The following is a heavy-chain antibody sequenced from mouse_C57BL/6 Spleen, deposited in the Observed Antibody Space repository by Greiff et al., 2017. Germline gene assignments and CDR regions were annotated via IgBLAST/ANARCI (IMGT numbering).Heavy chain of an antibody. CDR3: AREAPMRYFDV. Sequence: EVKLQESGPGLVKPSQSLSLTCSVTGYSITSGYYWNWIRQLPGNKLEWMSYISYDGSNNYNPSLKNRIPITRDTSKNQFFLKLNSVTSEDSATYYCAREAPMRYFDVWGKGTTVTVSS. CDR2: ISYDGSN. J-gene: IGHJ1*03. V-gene: IGHV3-6*01. D-gene: IGHD6-5*01. CDR1: GYSITSGYY.